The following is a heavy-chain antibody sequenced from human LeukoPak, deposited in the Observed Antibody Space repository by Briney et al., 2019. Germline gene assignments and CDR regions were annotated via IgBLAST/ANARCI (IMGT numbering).Heavy chain of an antibody. CDR2: IYTSGST. V-gene: IGHV4-4*07. CDR3: AXXXRNLYDSDWYFDL. D-gene: IGHD5/OR15-5a*01. Sequence: SETLSLTCTVSGGSISSYYWSWIRQPAGKGLEWIGRIYTSGSTNYNPSLKSRVTMSVDTSKNQFSLKLSSVTAADTAVYYCAXXXRNLYDSDWYFDLWGRGTLVTVSS. J-gene: IGHJ2*01. CDR1: GGSISSYY.